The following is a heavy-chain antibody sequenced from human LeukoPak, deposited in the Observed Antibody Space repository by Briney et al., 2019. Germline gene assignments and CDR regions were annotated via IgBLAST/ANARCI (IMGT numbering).Heavy chain of an antibody. CDR1: GFTFSSYA. D-gene: IGHD4-17*01. CDR3: ARDGSGDYVGGY. J-gene: IGHJ4*02. Sequence: PGGSLRLSCAASGFTFSSYAMHWVRQAPGQGLEWLAVISYDGSNKYYADSVKGRFTISRDTSKNTLYLQMNSLRAEDTAVCYCARDGSGDYVGGYWGQGTLVTVSS. CDR2: ISYDGSNK. V-gene: IGHV3-30-3*01.